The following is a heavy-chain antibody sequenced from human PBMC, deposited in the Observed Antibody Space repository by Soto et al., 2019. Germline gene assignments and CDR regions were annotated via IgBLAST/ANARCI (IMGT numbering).Heavy chain of an antibody. V-gene: IGHV4-30-4*01. Sequence: SETLSLTCTVSGGSISSGDYYWSWIRHPPGKGLEWIGYIYYSGSTYYNPSLKSRVTISVDTSKNQFSLKLSSVTAADTAVYYCARVLAADYNWFDPWGQGTLVTVSS. CDR2: IYYSGST. D-gene: IGHD6-13*01. J-gene: IGHJ5*02. CDR1: GGSISSGDYY. CDR3: ARVLAADYNWFDP.